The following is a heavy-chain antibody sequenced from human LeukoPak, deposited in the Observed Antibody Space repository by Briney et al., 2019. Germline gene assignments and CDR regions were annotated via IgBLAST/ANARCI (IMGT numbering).Heavy chain of an antibody. V-gene: IGHV3-74*01. J-gene: IGHJ5*02. CDR2: INSDGSST. CDR1: GFTFSSYW. D-gene: IGHD3-22*01. Sequence: GGSLRLSCAASGFTFSSYWMHWVRQAPGKGLVWVSRINSDGSSTSYADSVKGRFTISRDNAKNTLYLQMNSLRAEDTAVYYCARGGYYSWFDPWGQGTLVTVSS. CDR3: ARGGYYSWFDP.